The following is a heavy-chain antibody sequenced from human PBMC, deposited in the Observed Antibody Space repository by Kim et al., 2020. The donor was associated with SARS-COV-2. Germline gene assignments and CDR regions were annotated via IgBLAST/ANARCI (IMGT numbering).Heavy chain of an antibody. D-gene: IGHD1-26*01. CDR2: ISYDGSNK. CDR1: GFTFSSYA. J-gene: IGHJ4*02. CDR3: ARDPGSGIVGAFDY. V-gene: IGHV3-30-3*01. Sequence: GGSLRLSCAASGFTFSSYAMHWVRQAPGKGLEWVAVISYDGSNKYYADSVKGRFTISRDNSKNTLYLQMNSLRAEDTAVYYCARDPGSGIVGAFDYWGQGTLVTVSS.